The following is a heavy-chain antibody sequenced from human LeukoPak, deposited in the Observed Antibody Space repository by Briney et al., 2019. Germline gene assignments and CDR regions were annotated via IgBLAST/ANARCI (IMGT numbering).Heavy chain of an antibody. D-gene: IGHD3-10*01. J-gene: IGHJ5*02. CDR1: GVAFSRPG. Sequence: GGTLRPSCAASGVAFSRPGLHWGRQSPGQGLGWGAFIPYDGSNKFYTVSVKGRFLISRDNSKKALYLQMSSVRAEDTAVYYCARRVVRGGQFWFVPWGQGTLVSVSS. CDR3: ARRVVRGGQFWFVP. V-gene: IGHV3-30*02. CDR2: IPYDGSNK.